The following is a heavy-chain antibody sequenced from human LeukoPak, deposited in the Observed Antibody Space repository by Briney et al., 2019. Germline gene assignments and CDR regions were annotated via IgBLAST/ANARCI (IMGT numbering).Heavy chain of an antibody. CDR3: ARLGYYDSSGYYSYYYYYMDV. V-gene: IGHV4-4*09. Sequence: KPSETLSFTSTVSSASITRSYWIWVLEPPGKELEWIGYIYTSWSTNYNPSLKSRVTISVDTSKNQFSLKLSSVTAADTAVYYCARLGYYDSSGYYSYYYYYMDVWGKGTTVTVSS. CDR2: IYTSWST. CDR1: SASITRSY. D-gene: IGHD3-22*01. J-gene: IGHJ6*03.